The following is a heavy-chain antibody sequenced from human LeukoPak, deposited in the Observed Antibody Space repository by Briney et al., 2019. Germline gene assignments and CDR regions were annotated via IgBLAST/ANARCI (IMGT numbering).Heavy chain of an antibody. J-gene: IGHJ6*03. Sequence: GGSLRLSCAASGFTFSSCGMHWVRQAPGKGLEWVALIWYDGSSDYYAHSVKGRFTISRDNSKNTLYLQMNSLRAEDTAVYYCARGTGNYFYYMAVWGKGTTVTVSS. CDR1: GFTFSSCG. D-gene: IGHD3/OR15-3a*01. CDR3: ARGTGNYFYYMAV. CDR2: IWYDGSSD. V-gene: IGHV3-33*01.